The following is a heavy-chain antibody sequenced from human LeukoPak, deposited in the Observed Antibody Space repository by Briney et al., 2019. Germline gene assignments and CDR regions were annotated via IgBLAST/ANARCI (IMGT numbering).Heavy chain of an antibody. CDR2: IRYDGSIK. J-gene: IGHJ4*02. CDR3: AKVSPISPSGYLDY. D-gene: IGHD3-3*01. Sequence: GGSLRLSCAASGFTFSSYGMHWVRQAPGKGLDWVAFIRYDGSIKDHADSVKGRFTISRDNSKNALFLQMNSLRDEDTAMYYCAKVSPISPSGYLDYWGQGTPVTVSS. V-gene: IGHV3-30*02. CDR1: GFTFSSYG.